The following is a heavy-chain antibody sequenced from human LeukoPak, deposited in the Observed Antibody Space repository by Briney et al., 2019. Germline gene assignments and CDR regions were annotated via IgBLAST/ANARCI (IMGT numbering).Heavy chain of an antibody. J-gene: IGHJ3*02. CDR2: MDHRGST. CDR1: GESFCGYC. CDR3: GRGRRLYGSGSYYPPHPFDI. Sequence: SDPLTLLCNVYGESFCGYCRIWIRQPPPKGLEWIGEMDHRGSTNYNPSLKSRVTISLGMSKNQFSLKLTSVTAADTAVYYCGRGRRLYGSGSYYPPHPFDIWGQGTMVTVSS. V-gene: IGHV4-34*01. D-gene: IGHD3-10*01.